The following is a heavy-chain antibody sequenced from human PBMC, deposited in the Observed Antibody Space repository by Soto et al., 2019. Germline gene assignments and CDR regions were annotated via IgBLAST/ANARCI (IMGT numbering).Heavy chain of an antibody. V-gene: IGHV1-18*01. CDR1: GYTFTSQG. CDR3: ARDRGGGTFDD. CDR2: ISAYNGNT. Sequence: QVQLVQSGPEVKKPGASVKVSCKGSGYTFTSQGITWVRQAPGQGLEWMGWISAYNGNTNYKQNLQGRVTMTTDTSTTTAYMERRGLRSDDTAVYYWARDRGGGTFDDWGQGTLVTVSS. D-gene: IGHD1-1*01. J-gene: IGHJ4*02.